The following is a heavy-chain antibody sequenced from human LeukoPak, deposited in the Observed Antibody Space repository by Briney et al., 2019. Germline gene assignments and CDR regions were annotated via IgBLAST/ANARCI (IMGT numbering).Heavy chain of an antibody. CDR3: ATRGEYYDILTGYYTHDY. CDR1: GGSISSSNW. D-gene: IGHD3-9*01. J-gene: IGHJ4*02. V-gene: IGHV4-4*02. CDR2: IYHSGST. Sequence: PSGTLSLTCAVSGGSISSSNWWSWVRQPPGKGLEWIGEIYHSGSTNYNPSLKSRVTISVDKSKNQFSLKLSSVTAADTAVYYCATRGEYYDILTGYYTHDYWGQGTLVTVSS.